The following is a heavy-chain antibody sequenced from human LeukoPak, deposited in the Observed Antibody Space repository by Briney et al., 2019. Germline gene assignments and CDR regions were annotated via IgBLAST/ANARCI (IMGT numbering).Heavy chain of an antibody. Sequence: PSETLSLTCTVSGGSISSSSYYWGWIRQPPGKGLEWIGSIYYSGSTYYNPSLKSRVTISVDTSKNQFSLKLSSVTAADTAVYYCGGQHIVVVNARFGFDYWGQGTLVTVSS. J-gene: IGHJ4*02. V-gene: IGHV4-39*01. D-gene: IGHD2-21*01. CDR2: IYYSGST. CDR3: GGQHIVVVNARFGFDY. CDR1: GGSISSSSYY.